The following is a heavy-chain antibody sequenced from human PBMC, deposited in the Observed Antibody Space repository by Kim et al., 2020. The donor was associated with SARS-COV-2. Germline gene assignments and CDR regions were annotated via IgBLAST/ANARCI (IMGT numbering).Heavy chain of an antibody. CDR3: AKVQRIRRKWELHHYYYYYGMDV. Sequence: GGSLRLSCAASGFTFSSYGMHWVRQAPGKGLEWVAVISYDGSNKYYADSVKGRFTISRDNSKNTLYLQMNSLRAEDTAVYYCAKVQRIRRKWELHHYYYYYGMDVWGQGTTVTVSS. V-gene: IGHV3-30*18. D-gene: IGHD1-26*01. CDR2: ISYDGSNK. J-gene: IGHJ6*02. CDR1: GFTFSSYG.